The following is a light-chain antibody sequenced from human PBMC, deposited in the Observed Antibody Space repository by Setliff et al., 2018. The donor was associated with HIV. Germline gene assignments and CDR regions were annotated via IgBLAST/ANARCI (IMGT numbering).Light chain of an antibody. CDR2: DVS. Sequence: LTQPASVSGSPGQSVTISRTGTSSDVGAYYYVSWYQQHPAKAPKLILYDVSNRPSGVSNRFSGSKSGNTASLTISGLQAEDEADYYCSSYTSTSTPYVLGTGTKVTVL. CDR1: SSDVGAYYY. J-gene: IGLJ1*01. V-gene: IGLV2-14*03. CDR3: SSYTSTSTPYV.